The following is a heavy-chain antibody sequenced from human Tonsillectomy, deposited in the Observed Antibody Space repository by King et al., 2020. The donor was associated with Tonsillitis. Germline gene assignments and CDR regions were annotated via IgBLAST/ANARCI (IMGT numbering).Heavy chain of an antibody. CDR3: ARDPGSSWYRPFDY. Sequence: QLQESGPGLVKPSETLSLTCTVSGDSVTGYYWSWIRQPAGKGLEWIGRIYTSGSTNYNPSLKSRVTMSIDMSKNQFSLKLTSVTAADTAVYYCARDPGSSWYRPFDYWGQGTLVTVSS. CDR1: GDSVTGYY. V-gene: IGHV4-4*07. CDR2: IYTSGST. J-gene: IGHJ4*02. D-gene: IGHD6-13*01.